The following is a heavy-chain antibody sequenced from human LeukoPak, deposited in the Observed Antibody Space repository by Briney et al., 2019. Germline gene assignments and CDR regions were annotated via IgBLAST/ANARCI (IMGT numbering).Heavy chain of an antibody. CDR2: IYSSGST. CDR3: ARAHTSSWYMDY. D-gene: IGHD6-13*01. V-gene: IGHV4-59*01. Sequence: KPSETLSLTCSVSGGSISSYYWSWIRQPPGKGLEWIGYIYSSGSTYYNPSLKSRVTISVDTSENQLSLRLNSVTAADTALYYCARAHTSSWYMDYCGQGALVTVSS. CDR1: GGSISSYY. J-gene: IGHJ4*02.